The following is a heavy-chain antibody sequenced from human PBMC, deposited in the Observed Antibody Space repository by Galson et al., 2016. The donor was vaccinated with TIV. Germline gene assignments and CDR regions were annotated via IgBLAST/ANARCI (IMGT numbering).Heavy chain of an antibody. Sequence: SLRLSCAASGFTFSTYWMHWVRQAPGKGLVWVSRINTDGSTTNYADSVKGRFTISKDNAKNTRYLQMNGLSAEDTAVYYCSRPSHYYDISSFYPLDFWGQGTLVTVSS. D-gene: IGHD3-22*01. CDR3: SRPSHYYDISSFYPLDF. CDR1: GFTFSTYW. CDR2: INTDGSTT. V-gene: IGHV3-74*01. J-gene: IGHJ4*02.